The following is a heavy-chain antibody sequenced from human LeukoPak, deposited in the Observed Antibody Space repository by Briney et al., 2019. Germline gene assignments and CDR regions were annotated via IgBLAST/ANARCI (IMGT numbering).Heavy chain of an antibody. V-gene: IGHV3-33*08. Sequence: PGGSLRLSCAASGFTFSNYGMHWVRQAPGKGLEWVAVIWYDGSNKYYADSVKGRFTISRDNSKNTLYLQMNSLRAEDTAVYYCARGETYYYDSSGYALDYWGQGTLVTVSS. CDR1: GFTFSNYG. CDR3: ARGETYYYDSSGYALDY. J-gene: IGHJ4*02. D-gene: IGHD3-22*01. CDR2: IWYDGSNK.